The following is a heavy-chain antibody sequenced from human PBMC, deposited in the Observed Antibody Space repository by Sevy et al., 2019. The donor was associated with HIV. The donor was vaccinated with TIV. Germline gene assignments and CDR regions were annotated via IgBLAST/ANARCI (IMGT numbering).Heavy chain of an antibody. J-gene: IGHJ4*02. D-gene: IGHD3-22*01. CDR3: ARGDYYDSRGYYCRY. Sequence: GGSLRLSCAASGFTFSNYWMTWVRQVPGKGLEWVANIKQDGSEKYCVDSVKGRFTISRDKAKNSLYLQMNSLRAEDTAVYYCARGDYYDSRGYYCRYWGQGTLVTVSS. CDR2: IKQDGSEK. CDR1: GFTFSNYW. V-gene: IGHV3-7*03.